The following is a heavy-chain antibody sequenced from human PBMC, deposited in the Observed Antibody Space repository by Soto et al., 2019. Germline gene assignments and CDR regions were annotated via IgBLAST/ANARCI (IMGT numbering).Heavy chain of an antibody. Sequence: SETLSLTCTVSSGSISSYYWSWIRQPPGKGLEWIGYIYYSGSTNYNPSLKSRVTISVDTSKNQFSLKLSSVTAADTAVYYCARVGSSWQPYYFDYWGQGTLVTVSS. CDR1: SGSISSYY. J-gene: IGHJ4*02. V-gene: IGHV4-59*01. CDR2: IYYSGST. D-gene: IGHD6-13*01. CDR3: ARVGSSWQPYYFDY.